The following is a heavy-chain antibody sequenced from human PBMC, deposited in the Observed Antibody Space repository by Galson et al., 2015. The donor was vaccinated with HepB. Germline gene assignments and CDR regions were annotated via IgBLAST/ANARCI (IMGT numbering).Heavy chain of an antibody. CDR3: ARDGPHGGSGSYYSDY. Sequence: QAPGKGLEWVAVIWYDGSNKDYADSVKGRFTISRDNSKNTLYLQMNSLRAEDTAVYYCARDGPHGGSGSYYSDYWGQGTLVTVSS. D-gene: IGHD3-10*01. J-gene: IGHJ4*02. V-gene: IGHV3-33*01. CDR2: IWYDGSNK.